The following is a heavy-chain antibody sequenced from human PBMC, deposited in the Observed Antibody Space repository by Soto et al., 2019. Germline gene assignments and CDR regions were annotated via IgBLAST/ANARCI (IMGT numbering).Heavy chain of an antibody. V-gene: IGHV4-59*01. J-gene: IGHJ6*02. D-gene: IGHD2-21*02. CDR2: MYDTGST. Sequence: SETLSLTCTVSGGSISGDYWSWIRQPPGKGLEWIGYMYDTGSTVYNPSFRSRVTISVDTSKNQFSLKLNSVTAADTAVYYCARDLWGYCGTDCYPLDVWGQGTTVTVSS. CDR3: ARDLWGYCGTDCYPLDV. CDR1: GGSISGDY.